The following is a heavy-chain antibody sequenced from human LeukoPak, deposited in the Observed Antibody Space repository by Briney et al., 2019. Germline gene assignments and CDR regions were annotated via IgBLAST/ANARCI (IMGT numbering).Heavy chain of an antibody. CDR2: ISDYNGNT. CDR1: GYTFTSYG. V-gene: IGHV1-18*01. D-gene: IGHD3-22*01. CDR3: ARGSPYDSSGYYYDWFDA. J-gene: IGHJ5*02. Sequence: ASVKVSCKASGYTFTSYGISWVRQAPGQGLEWMGWISDYNGNTNYAQKLQGRVTMTTDTSTSTVYMELRSVSSDDTAVYYCARGSPYDSSGYYYDWFDAWGQVTLVTVAS.